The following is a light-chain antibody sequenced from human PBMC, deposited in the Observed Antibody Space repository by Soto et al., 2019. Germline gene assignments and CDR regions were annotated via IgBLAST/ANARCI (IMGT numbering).Light chain of an antibody. CDR1: RSNIGGNG. CDR2: SDD. V-gene: IGLV1-44*01. Sequence: QSVLTQPPSASGTPGQWGTISCSGRRSNIGGNGVNWYQQLPGTAPKLLIYSDDQRPSGVPHRFSGSKSGSSASLAISGLQSEDEADYYCAAWDDGLTGSVFGGGTQLTVL. J-gene: IGLJ2*01. CDR3: AAWDDGLTGSV.